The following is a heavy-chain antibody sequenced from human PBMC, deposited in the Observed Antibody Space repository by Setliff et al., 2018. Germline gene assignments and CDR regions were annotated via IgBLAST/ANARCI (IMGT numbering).Heavy chain of an antibody. CDR3: AREDDVNTCDI. CDR2: INQDGSDK. CDR1: GFTFTTYW. J-gene: IGHJ3*02. V-gene: IGHV3-7*01. Sequence: LRLSCAASGFTFTTYWMSWFRQAPGRGLEWVANINQDGSDKYSVDSVKGRFTISRDNAKNSLYLQMSSLRAEDTAVYYCAREDDVNTCDIWGQGTMVIVSS.